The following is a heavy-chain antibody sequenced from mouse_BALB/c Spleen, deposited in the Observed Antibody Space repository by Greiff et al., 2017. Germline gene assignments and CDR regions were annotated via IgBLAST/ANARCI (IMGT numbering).Heavy chain of an antibody. D-gene: IGHD4-1*01. V-gene: IGHV5-17*02. Sequence: EVKLVESGGGLVQPGGSRKLSCAASGFTFSSFGMHWVRQAPEKGLEWVAYISSGSSTIYYADTVKGRFTISRDNPKNTLFLQMTSLRYEDTAMYYCARWDVYAMDYWGQGTSVTVSA. CDR3: ARWDVYAMDY. CDR1: GFTFSSFG. CDR2: ISSGSSTI. J-gene: IGHJ4*01.